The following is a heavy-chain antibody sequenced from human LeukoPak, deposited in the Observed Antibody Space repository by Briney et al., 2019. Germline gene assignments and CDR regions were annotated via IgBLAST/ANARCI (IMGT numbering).Heavy chain of an antibody. V-gene: IGHV1-18*01. D-gene: IGHD6-13*01. CDR2: ISAYNGNT. CDR1: GYTFTSYG. CDR3: ARSVGKQQLVPRDYYYYYMDV. J-gene: IGHJ6*03. Sequence: ASVKVSCKASGYTFTSYGISWVRQAPGQGLEWMGWISAYNGNTSYAQKLQGRVTMTTDTSTSTAYMELRSLRSDDTAVCYCARSVGKQQLVPRDYYYYYMDVWGKGTTVTVSS.